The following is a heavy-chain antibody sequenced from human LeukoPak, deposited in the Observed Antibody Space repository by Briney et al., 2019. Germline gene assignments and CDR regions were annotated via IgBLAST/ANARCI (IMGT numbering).Heavy chain of an antibody. CDR2: IYYSGST. J-gene: IGHJ5*02. V-gene: IGHV4-59*11. CDR1: GGSISSHY. D-gene: IGHD6-6*01. CDR3: ASIPRGGAARLGNWFDP. Sequence: SETLSLTCTVSGGSISSHYWSWIRQPPGKGLEWIGDIYYSGSTNYNPSPKSRVTISVDTSKNHFSLKLSSVTAADTAVYYCASIPRGGAARLGNWFDPWGQGTLVTVSS.